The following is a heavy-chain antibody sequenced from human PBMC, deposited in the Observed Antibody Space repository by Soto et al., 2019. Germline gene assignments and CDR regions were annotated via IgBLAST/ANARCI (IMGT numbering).Heavy chain of an antibody. V-gene: IGHV2-5*02. CDR3: VHAQNDLLYYEISTIWY. Sequence: QITLKESGPTLVKPTQTRTLTCTFSGFSLTTSGVGVGWIRQPPGKALEWLALIYWDDDKRYSPSLRSRLTITKDTSKNQVVLTMTNMEPLDTGTYYCVHAQNDLLYYEISTIWYWGQGALVTVSS. J-gene: IGHJ4*02. CDR1: GFSLTTSGVG. D-gene: IGHD3-9*01. CDR2: IYWDDDK.